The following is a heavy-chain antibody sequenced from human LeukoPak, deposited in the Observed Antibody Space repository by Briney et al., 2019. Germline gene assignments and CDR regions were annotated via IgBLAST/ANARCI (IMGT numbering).Heavy chain of an antibody. CDR2: TRGSGSGMGSVS. V-gene: IGHV3-21*05. J-gene: IGHJ4*02. Sequence: GGSLRLSCAASGFAFSDYSMNWVRQAPGKGLEWIANTRGSGSGMGSVSDFAGAVQGRFTISRDDAKNSLYFQMDSLRAEDTSFYYCARDDHRGFDYWGQGPRVTVSS. CDR3: ARDDHRGFDY. CDR1: GFAFSDYS. D-gene: IGHD3-10*01.